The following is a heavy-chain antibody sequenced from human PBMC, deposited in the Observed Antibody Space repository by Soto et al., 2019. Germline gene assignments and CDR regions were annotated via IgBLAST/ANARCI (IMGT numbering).Heavy chain of an antibody. V-gene: IGHV1-2*02. CDR2: INPNSGGT. D-gene: IGHD5-18*01. CDR1: GYTFTGYY. J-gene: IGHJ4*02. CDR3: ARPVDTAMVNY. Sequence: ASVKVSCKASGYTFTGYYMHWVRQAPGQGLEWMGWINPNSGGTNYAQKFQGRVTMTRDTSISAAYMEASRLRSDDTAVYPCARPVDTAMVNYWGQGTLVPVS.